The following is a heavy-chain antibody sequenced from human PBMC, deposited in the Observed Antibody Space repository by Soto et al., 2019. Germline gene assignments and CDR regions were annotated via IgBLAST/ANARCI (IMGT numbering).Heavy chain of an antibody. Sequence: SETLSLTCTVSGGSISSYYGSWIRQPPGKGLEWIGYIYYSGSTNYNPSLKSRVTISVDTSKNQFSLKLSSVTAADTAVYYCARGKIVGATFREFDYWGQGTLVTVSS. V-gene: IGHV4-59*01. CDR1: GGSISSYY. D-gene: IGHD1-26*01. J-gene: IGHJ4*02. CDR3: ARGKIVGATFREFDY. CDR2: IYYSGST.